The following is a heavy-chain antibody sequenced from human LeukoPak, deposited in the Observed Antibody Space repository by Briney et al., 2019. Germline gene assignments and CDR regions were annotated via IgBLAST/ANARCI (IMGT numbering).Heavy chain of an antibody. J-gene: IGHJ4*02. CDR3: ARLGAVAGNVFDY. V-gene: IGHV4-39*01. Sequence: SETLSLTCTVSGGSISSSSYYWGWIRQPPGTGLEWIGSIYYSGSTYYNPSLKSRVTISVDTSKNQFSLKLSSVTAADTAVYYCARLGAVAGNVFDYWGQGTLVTVSS. CDR1: GGSISSSSYY. D-gene: IGHD6-19*01. CDR2: IYYSGST.